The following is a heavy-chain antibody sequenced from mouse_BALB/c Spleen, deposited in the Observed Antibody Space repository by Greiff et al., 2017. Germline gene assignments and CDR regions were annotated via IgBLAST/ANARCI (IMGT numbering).Heavy chain of an antibody. CDR1: GYTFTSYY. Sequence: QVQLQQSGPELVKPGASVKMSCKASGYTFTSYYIHWVKQRPGQGLEWIGWIYPGDGSTKYNEKFKGNTTLTADKSSSTAYMLLSSLTSEDSAIYFCASWYDYDGFDYWGQGTTLTVSS. CDR3: ASWYDYDGFDY. V-gene: IGHV1S56*01. CDR2: IYPGDGST. J-gene: IGHJ2*01. D-gene: IGHD2-4*01.